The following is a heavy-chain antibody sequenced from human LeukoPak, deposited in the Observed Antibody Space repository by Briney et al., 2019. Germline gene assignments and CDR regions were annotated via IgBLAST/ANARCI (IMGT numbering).Heavy chain of an antibody. CDR3: AILGELSYYGMDV. CDR1: GFTFNNYA. CDR2: IYSGGST. V-gene: IGHV3-66*01. D-gene: IGHD3-10*01. J-gene: IGHJ6*02. Sequence: GGSLRLSCAASGFTFNNYAMNWVRQAPGKGLEWVSVIYSGGSTYYADSVKGRFTISRDNSKNTLYLQMNSLRAEDTAVYYCAILGELSYYGMDVWGQGTTVTVSS.